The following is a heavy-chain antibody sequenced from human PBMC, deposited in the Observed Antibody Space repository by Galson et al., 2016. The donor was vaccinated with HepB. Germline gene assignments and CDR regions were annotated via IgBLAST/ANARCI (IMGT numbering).Heavy chain of an antibody. V-gene: IGHV4-39*01. J-gene: IGHJ5*02. CDR2: VFYSGTT. D-gene: IGHD1-26*01. CDR3: ARRGGSVGATSFDL. CDR1: GASIRNSVYY. Sequence: ETLSLTCSVSGASIRNSVYYWGWIRQPPGEGLEWIGSVFYSGTTYYNPSLKSRLTISVDTSKNQFSLKLTSVTAADTSVYYCARRGGSVGATSFDLWGQGTLVIVSS.